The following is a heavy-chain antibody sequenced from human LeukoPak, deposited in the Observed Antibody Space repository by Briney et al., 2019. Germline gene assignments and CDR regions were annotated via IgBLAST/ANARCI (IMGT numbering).Heavy chain of an antibody. CDR1: GYTFTSYG. V-gene: IGHV1-18*01. CDR3: ARGPSITMVRGGQWYYYMDV. D-gene: IGHD3-10*01. CDR2: ISAYNGNT. J-gene: IGHJ6*03. Sequence: ASVKVSCKASGYTFTSYGISWVRQAPGQGLEWMGWISAYNGNTNYAQKFQGRVTITADESTSTAYMELSSLRSEDTAVYYCARGPSITMVRGGQWYYYMDVWGKGTTVTISS.